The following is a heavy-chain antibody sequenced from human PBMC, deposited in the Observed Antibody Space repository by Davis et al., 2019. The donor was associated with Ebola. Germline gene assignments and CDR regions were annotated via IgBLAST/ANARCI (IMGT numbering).Heavy chain of an antibody. D-gene: IGHD5-18*01. J-gene: IGHJ4*02. CDR2: ISSSSSYI. CDR3: ARPHTAIIIAYYFDY. CDR1: GFTFSSYS. V-gene: IGHV3-21*01. Sequence: GESLKISCAASGFTFSSYSMNWVRQAPGKGLEWVSSISSSSSYIYYADSVKGRFTISRDNSKTTLYLQMNSLRAEDTAVYSCARPHTAIIIAYYFDYWGQGTLVTVSS.